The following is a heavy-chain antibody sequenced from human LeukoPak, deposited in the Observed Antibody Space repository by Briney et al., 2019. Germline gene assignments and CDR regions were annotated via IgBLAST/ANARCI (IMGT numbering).Heavy chain of an antibody. V-gene: IGHV3-21*01. CDR1: GFTLSNYS. CDR3: ARDLAYGDDGL. D-gene: IGHD4-17*01. Sequence: PGGSLRLFSAASGFTLSNYSMNWVRQAPGKGLEWVAFISSSSSYIFYADSLKGRFTISRDNAKNSLYLQMNSLRADDTAVYYCARDLAYGDDGLWGQGTLVTVSS. CDR2: ISSSSSYI. J-gene: IGHJ4*02.